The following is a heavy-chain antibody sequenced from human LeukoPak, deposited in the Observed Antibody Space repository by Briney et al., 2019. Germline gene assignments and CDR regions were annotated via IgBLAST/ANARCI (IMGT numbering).Heavy chain of an antibody. CDR2: IYHSGST. V-gene: IGHV4-38-2*02. D-gene: IGHD1-26*01. CDR3: ARTYAIVGTTAYYFYYYYMDV. CDR1: GYSISSGYY. Sequence: SETLSLTCTVSGYSISSGYYWGWIRQPPGKGLEWIGSIYHSGSTYYNPSLKSRVTISVDTSKNQFSLRLTSVTAADTAMYYCARTYAIVGTTAYYFYYYYMDVWAKGTMVTISS. J-gene: IGHJ6*03.